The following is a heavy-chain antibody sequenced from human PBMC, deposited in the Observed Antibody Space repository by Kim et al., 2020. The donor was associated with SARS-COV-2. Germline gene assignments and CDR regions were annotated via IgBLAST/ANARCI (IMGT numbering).Heavy chain of an antibody. CDR1: GYTFTSYA. J-gene: IGHJ3*02. V-gene: IGHV1-3*01. CDR2: INAGNGNT. CDR3: ARDRPCSGGSCYIQFADAFDI. Sequence: ASVKVSCKASGYTFTSYAMHWVRQAPGQRLEWMGWINAGNGNTKYSQKFQGRVTITRDTSASTAYMELSSLRSEDTAVYYCARDRPCSGGSCYIQFADAFDIWGQGTMVTVSS. D-gene: IGHD2-15*01.